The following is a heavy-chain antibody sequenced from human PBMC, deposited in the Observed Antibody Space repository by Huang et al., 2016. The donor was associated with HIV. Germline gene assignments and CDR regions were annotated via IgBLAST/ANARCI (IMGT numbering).Heavy chain of an antibody. J-gene: IGHJ4*02. Sequence: VSGGSIRSDNCYWGWIRQPPGKGLEWIGSIYYSGSNYYNPSLKRRVTITVDTSKNHFSLRMRSVTAADTAVYYCARLPGSITMIRGVITDPYWGQGTLVTVSS. V-gene: IGHV4-39*02. D-gene: IGHD3-10*01. CDR1: GGSIRSDNCY. CDR3: ARLPGSITMIRGVITDPY. CDR2: IYYSGSN.